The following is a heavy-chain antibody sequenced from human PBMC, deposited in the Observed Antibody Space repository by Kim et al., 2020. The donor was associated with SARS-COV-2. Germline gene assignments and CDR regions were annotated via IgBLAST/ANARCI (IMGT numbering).Heavy chain of an antibody. Sequence: GGSLRLSCSASGFSFNNYAMHWVRQAPGKGLEYVSAISSNGGSTYYADSVKGRFTISRDKSKNMVYLQMSSLGGEDTAVYYCVKDSSSWYYFDYWGQGTL. V-gene: IGHV3-64D*09. CDR2: ISSNGGST. CDR1: GFSFNNYA. D-gene: IGHD6-13*01. J-gene: IGHJ4*02. CDR3: VKDSSSWYYFDY.